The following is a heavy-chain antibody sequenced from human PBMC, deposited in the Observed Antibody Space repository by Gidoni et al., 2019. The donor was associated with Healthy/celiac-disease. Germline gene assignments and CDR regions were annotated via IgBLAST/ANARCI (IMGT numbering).Heavy chain of an antibody. CDR2: IYHRGST. J-gene: IGHJ4*02. Sequence: QVQLQQWGAGLLKPSETLSLTCAVYGGSVSGYYWSGICQSPGKGLEWIGEIYHRGSTNYNPSLKSRVTMSVDTSKNKFSLRLSSVTAADTAVYYCARVGARPFDYWGQGTLVTVSS. V-gene: IGHV4-34*01. CDR3: ARVGARPFDY. D-gene: IGHD6-6*01. CDR1: GGSVSGYY.